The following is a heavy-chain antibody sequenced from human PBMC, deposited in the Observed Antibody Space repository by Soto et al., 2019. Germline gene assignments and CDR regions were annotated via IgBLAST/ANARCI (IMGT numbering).Heavy chain of an antibody. CDR1: GGSISSYY. Sequence: SETLSLTCTVSGGSISSYYWSWIRQPPGKGLEWIGYIYYSGSTNYNPSLKSRVTISVDTSKNQFSLKLSSVTAADTAAYYCARVTIFGVLDNYYYMDVWGKGTTVTVSS. J-gene: IGHJ6*03. D-gene: IGHD3-3*01. CDR3: ARVTIFGVLDNYYYMDV. V-gene: IGHV4-59*08. CDR2: IYYSGST.